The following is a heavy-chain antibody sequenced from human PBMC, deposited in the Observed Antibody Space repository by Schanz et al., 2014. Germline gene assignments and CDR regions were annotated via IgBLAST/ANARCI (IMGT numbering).Heavy chain of an antibody. Sequence: VQLVESGGGLVKPGGSLRLSCAASGFTFSSYAMSWVRQAPGKGLEWVSSLGGSTGGIYYADSVRGRFTISRDNFKNRLYLQMNSLRLEDTAIYYCAKTLGGAGLTLYFDHWGQGSLVTVSS. D-gene: IGHD3-10*01. CDR1: GFTFSSYA. J-gene: IGHJ4*02. CDR2: LGGSTGGI. V-gene: IGHV3-23*04. CDR3: AKTLGGAGLTLYFDH.